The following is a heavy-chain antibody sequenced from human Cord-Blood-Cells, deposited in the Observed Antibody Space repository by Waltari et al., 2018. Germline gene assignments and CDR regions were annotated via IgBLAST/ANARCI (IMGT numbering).Heavy chain of an antibody. CDR3: AREKYQLLFDY. CDR1: GFTFSSYA. D-gene: IGHD2-2*01. CDR2: ISYDGSNK. V-gene: IGHV3-30-3*01. Sequence: QVQLVESGGGVVQPGRSQRLSCAASGFTFSSYAMHWVRQAPGKGLEWVAVISYDGSNKYYADSVKGRFTISRDNSKNTLYLQMNSLRAEDTAVYYCAREKYQLLFDYWGQGTLVTVSS. J-gene: IGHJ4*02.